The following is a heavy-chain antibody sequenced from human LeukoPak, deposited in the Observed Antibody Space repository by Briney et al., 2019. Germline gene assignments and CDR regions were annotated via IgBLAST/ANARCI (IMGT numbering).Heavy chain of an antibody. CDR1: GYTFTSYG. CDR3: ARLLNYYGSGRPPFDP. J-gene: IGHJ5*02. CDR2: ISAYNGNT. D-gene: IGHD3-10*01. V-gene: IGHV1-18*01. Sequence: ASVKVSCKASGYTFTSYGISWVRQAPGQGLEWMGWISAYNGNTNYAQKLQGRVTMTTDTSTSTAYMELRSLRSDDTAVYYCARLLNYYGSGRPPFDPWGQGTLVTVSS.